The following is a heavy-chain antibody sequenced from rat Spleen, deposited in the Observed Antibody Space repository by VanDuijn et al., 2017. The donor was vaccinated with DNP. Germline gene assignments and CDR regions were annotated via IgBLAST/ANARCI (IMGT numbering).Heavy chain of an antibody. D-gene: IGHD1-11*01. V-gene: IGHV5-25*01. J-gene: IGHJ3*01. CDR1: RITFSDHN. CDR2: SSTGGGNT. Sequence: EVQLVESGGGLVQPGRSLKLSCAVSRITFSDHNMAWVRQAPKKGLEWVASSSTGGGNTYYRDSVKGRFTISRDNAKNTLYLQMDSLRSEDTATYYCTRAEGTGFPYWGQGTLVSVSS. CDR3: TRAEGTGFPY.